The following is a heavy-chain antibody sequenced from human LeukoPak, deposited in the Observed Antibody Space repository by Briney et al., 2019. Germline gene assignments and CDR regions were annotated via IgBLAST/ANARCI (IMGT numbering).Heavy chain of an antibody. D-gene: IGHD5-24*01. CDR1: VCTLSSYA. J-gene: IGHJ4*02. Sequence: AVKVSCQPSVCTLSSYAISWVRQAPAQGREWMGMIIPILSRANYAQKFQGRVTITADKATSTDYMELSSLRSEDTAVYYCARGEGGEMATNLKRDYCDYWGQGTLVSVCS. CDR2: IIPILSRA. CDR3: ARGEGGEMATNLKRDYCDY. V-gene: IGHV1-69*04.